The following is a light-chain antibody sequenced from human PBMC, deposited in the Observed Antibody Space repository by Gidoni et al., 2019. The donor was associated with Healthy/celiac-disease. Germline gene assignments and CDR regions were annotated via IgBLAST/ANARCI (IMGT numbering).Light chain of an antibody. CDR3: SAWDSSLSAHV. CDR2: RNN. CDR1: SNNVGNQG. J-gene: IGLJ1*01. V-gene: IGLV10-54*04. Sequence: GNSNNVGNQGAAWLQQHQGHPPKLLSYRNNNRPSGISERFSASRSGNTASLTITGLQPEDEADYYCSAWDSSLSAHVFGTGTKVTVL.